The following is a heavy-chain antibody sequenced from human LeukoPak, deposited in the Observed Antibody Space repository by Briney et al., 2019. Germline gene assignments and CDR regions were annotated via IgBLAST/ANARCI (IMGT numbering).Heavy chain of an antibody. CDR3: AKDQRWESPHYLDS. CDR1: GFTFSSSA. V-gene: IGHV3-23*01. D-gene: IGHD1-26*01. Sequence: GGSLRLSCAASGFTFSSSAMSWVRQVPGKGLEWVSGISASGGSTYYADSVRGRFTISRDNSKNTLYVQMNSLRDEDTAVYYYAKDQRWESPHYLDSWGQGTLVTVSS. J-gene: IGHJ4*02. CDR2: ISASGGST.